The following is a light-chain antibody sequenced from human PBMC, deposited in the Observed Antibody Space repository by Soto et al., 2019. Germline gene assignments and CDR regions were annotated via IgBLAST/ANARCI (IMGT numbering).Light chain of an antibody. CDR1: SSDVGGYKY. CDR3: SSYSRSTAYV. J-gene: IGLJ1*01. V-gene: IGLV2-14*01. Sequence: QSVLTQPASVSGSPGQSITISCTGTSSDVGGYKYVSWHQLHPGKAPKLIIYEVSNRPSGVSNRFSGSKSGNTASLTISGLQAADEADYYCSSYSRSTAYVFGTGTKVTVL. CDR2: EVS.